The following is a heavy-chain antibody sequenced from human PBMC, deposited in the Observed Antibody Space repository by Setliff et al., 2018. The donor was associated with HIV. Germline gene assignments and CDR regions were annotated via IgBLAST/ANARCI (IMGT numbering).Heavy chain of an antibody. CDR2: IFSSGST. J-gene: IGHJ5*02. CDR1: GGSISSYC. D-gene: IGHD3-10*01. Sequence: SSETLSLTCTVSGGSISSYCWNWIRQPPGKGLEWIGFIFSSGSTKYNPSLQSRVTMSIDTSKNQFSLRLTSVTAADTAVYYCARRIDDSGSFPDKNWFDTWGQGSLVTVSS. V-gene: IGHV4-4*09. CDR3: ARRIDDSGSFPDKNWFDT.